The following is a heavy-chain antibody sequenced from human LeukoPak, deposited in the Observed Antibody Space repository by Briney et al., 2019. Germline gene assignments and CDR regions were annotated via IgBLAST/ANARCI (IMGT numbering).Heavy chain of an antibody. J-gene: IGHJ6*02. V-gene: IGHV4-39*01. CDR1: GGSISSSSYY. D-gene: IGHD2-15*01. Sequence: PSETLSLTCTVSGGSISSSSYYWGWIRQPPGKGLEWIGSIYYSGSTYYNPSLKSRVTISVHTSKNQFSLKLSSVTAADTAVYYWARKWGGGGVAVMDVWGQGTTVTVSS. CDR3: ARKWGGGGVAVMDV. CDR2: IYYSGST.